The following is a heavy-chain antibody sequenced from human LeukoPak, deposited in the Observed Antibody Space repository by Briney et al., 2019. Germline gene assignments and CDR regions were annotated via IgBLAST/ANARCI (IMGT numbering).Heavy chain of an antibody. V-gene: IGHV1-18*04. CDR1: GYTFTSYY. CDR3: AKDSSGYYSRDYYYGMDV. CDR2: ISAYNGNT. D-gene: IGHD3-22*01. Sequence: ASVKVSCKASGYTFTSYYMHWVRQAPGQGLEWMGWISAYNGNTNYAQKLQGRVTMTTDTSTSTAYMELRSLRSDDTAVYYCAKDSSGYYSRDYYYGMDVWGQGTTVTVSS. J-gene: IGHJ6*02.